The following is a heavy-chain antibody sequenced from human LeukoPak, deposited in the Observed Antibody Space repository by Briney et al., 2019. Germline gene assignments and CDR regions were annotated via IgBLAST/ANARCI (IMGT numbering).Heavy chain of an antibody. J-gene: IGHJ4*02. D-gene: IGHD3-9*01. CDR3: ARDEGPWLSPYYFDY. CDR1: GFTFSSYW. CDR2: IKQDGSEK. V-gene: IGHV3-7*01. Sequence: GGSLRLSCAASGFTFSSYWMSWVRQAPGKGLEWVANIKQDGSEKYYVDSVKGRFTISRDNAKNSLYLQMNSLRAEDTAVYYCARDEGPWLSPYYFDYWGQGTLVTVSS.